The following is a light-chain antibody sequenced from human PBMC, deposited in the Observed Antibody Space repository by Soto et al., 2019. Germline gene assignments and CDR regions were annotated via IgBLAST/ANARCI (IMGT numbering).Light chain of an antibody. CDR3: QSYDTSLSALYV. Sequence: QSALPQPPSVSGAPGQRVTISCTGSNSNIGAGYDVHWYQLLPGTAPKLLIYGNSNRPSGVPDRFSGSKSGTSASLAITGLQAEDEADYYCQSYDTSLSALYVFGTGTKVTVL. J-gene: IGLJ1*01. CDR1: NSNIGAGYD. V-gene: IGLV1-40*01. CDR2: GNS.